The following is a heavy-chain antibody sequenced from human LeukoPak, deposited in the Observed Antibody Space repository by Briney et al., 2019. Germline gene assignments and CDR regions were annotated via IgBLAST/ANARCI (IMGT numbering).Heavy chain of an antibody. V-gene: IGHV3-48*01. D-gene: IGHD3-10*01. CDR2: ISSSSSTI. J-gene: IGHJ6*03. CDR3: AGGSGSYYPGYYYYYMDV. CDR1: GFTFSSYS. Sequence: GRSLRLSCVASGFTFSSYSMNWVRQAPGKGLEWVSYISSSSSTIYYADSVKGRFTISRDNAKNSLYLQMNSLRAEDTAVYYCAGGSGSYYPGYYYYYMDVWGKGTTVTISS.